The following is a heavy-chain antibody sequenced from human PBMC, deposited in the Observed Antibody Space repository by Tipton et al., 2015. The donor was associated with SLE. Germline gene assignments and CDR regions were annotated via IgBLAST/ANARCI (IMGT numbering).Heavy chain of an antibody. CDR3: ARGFYVADFSSGFFVNWFDP. J-gene: IGHJ5*02. Sequence: TLSLTCAVYGGSFTGFRWSYIRQSPGKALEWIGEITYSGSTNYNPSLKSRATILVDTTKNQFSLRLTSVTAADTAVYYCARGFYVADFSSGFFVNWFDPWGQGTLVSVSS. CDR2: ITYSGST. D-gene: IGHD3-3*01. CDR1: GGSFTGFR. V-gene: IGHV4-34*01.